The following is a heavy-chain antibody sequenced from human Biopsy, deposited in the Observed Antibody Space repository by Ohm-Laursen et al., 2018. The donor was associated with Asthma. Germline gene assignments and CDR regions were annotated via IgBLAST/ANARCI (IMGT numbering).Heavy chain of an antibody. CDR1: GFAVSRDH. J-gene: IGHJ4*02. D-gene: IGHD3-22*01. V-gene: IGHV3-53*01. CDR3: ARGDSSNWSHYYFDY. CDR2: IYSGGTS. Sequence: LSLTCATSGFAVSRDHMFWVRQAPGRGLEWVSVIYSGGTSHTADSVRGRFTISRDYSKNTLYLQMHSLRAEDTAVYYCARGDSSNWSHYYFDYWGQGTLVTVSS.